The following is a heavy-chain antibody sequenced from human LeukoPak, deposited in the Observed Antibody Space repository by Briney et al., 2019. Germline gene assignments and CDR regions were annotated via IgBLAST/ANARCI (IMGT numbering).Heavy chain of an antibody. Sequence: GGSLRLSCAASGFTFSSYEMNWVRQAPGKGLEWVSYISSSGSTIYYADSVKGRFTISRDNSKNTLYLQMNSLRPEDTSVYYCARSPTSWYFDYWGQGTLVTVSS. CDR2: ISSSGSTI. CDR1: GFTFSSYE. J-gene: IGHJ4*02. D-gene: IGHD2-2*01. CDR3: ARSPTSWYFDY. V-gene: IGHV3-48*03.